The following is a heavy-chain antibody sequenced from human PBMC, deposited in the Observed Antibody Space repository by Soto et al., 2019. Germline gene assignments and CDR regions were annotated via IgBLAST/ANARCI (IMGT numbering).Heavy chain of an antibody. CDR3: TRGLFSGSSYSGSWYYFDS. J-gene: IGHJ4*02. CDR2: IYYSGST. Sequence: SETLSLTCTVSGGSISSYYWSWIRQPPGKGLEWIGYIYYSGSTNNNPSLKSRVTISVDTSKNQFSLKLGSVTAADTAVYYCTRGLFSGSSYSGSWYYFDSWGQGTMVTVSS. D-gene: IGHD1-26*01. V-gene: IGHV4-59*08. CDR1: GGSISSYY.